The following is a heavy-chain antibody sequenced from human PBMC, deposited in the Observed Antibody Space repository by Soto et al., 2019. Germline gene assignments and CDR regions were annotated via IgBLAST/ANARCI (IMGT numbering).Heavy chain of an antibody. D-gene: IGHD1-26*01. CDR2: IYYTGST. Sequence: SETLSLTCIVSGDSITGHYWSWVRQSPGKGLECIGYIYYTGSTIYNPSLKSRVTMSVDTSKNQFSLELSSVTAADTAVYYCARDTRDGYYFEYWGQGILVTVSS. J-gene: IGHJ4*02. V-gene: IGHV4-59*11. CDR1: GDSITGHY. CDR3: ARDTRDGYYFEY.